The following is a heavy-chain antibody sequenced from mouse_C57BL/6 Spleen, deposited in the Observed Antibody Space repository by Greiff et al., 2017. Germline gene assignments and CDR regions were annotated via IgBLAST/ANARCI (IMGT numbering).Heavy chain of an antibody. V-gene: IGHV1-64*01. D-gene: IGHD1-1*01. Sequence: VQLQQSGAELVKPGASVKLSCKVSGYTFTSYWMHWVKQRPGQGLEWIGMIHPNSGSTNYNEKFKSKATLTVDKSSSTPYMQLSSLTSEDSAVYYCAKWDYGSSCWFAYWGQGTLVTVSA. J-gene: IGHJ3*01. CDR2: IHPNSGST. CDR3: AKWDYGSSCWFAY. CDR1: GYTFTSYW.